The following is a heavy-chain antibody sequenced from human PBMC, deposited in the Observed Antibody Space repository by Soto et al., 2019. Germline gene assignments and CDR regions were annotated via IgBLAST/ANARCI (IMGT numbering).Heavy chain of an antibody. Sequence: EVQLVESGGGLVKPGGSLRLSCAASGFTFSNAWMNWVRQAPGKELEWVGRIKSKTDGGTTDYAAPVKGRFPIEIDDSKNTLYLQMNSLKTEDTAVYYCTNHCSSTSCYGGFDPWGQGTLVTVFS. CDR2: IKSKTDGGTT. V-gene: IGHV3-15*07. CDR3: TNHCSSTSCYGGFDP. J-gene: IGHJ5*02. D-gene: IGHD2-2*01. CDR1: GFTFSNAW.